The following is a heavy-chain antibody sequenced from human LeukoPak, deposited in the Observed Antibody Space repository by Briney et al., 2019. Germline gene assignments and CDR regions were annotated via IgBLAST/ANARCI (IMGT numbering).Heavy chain of an antibody. Sequence: AGGSLRLSCAASGFTFSSYAMSWVRQAPGKGLEWVSAISGSGGSTYYADSVKGRFTISRDNSKNTLYLQMNSLRAEDTAVYYCAKSLGAYCTNGVCYGIYYYGMDVWGQGTTVTVSS. CDR2: ISGSGGST. CDR1: GFTFSSYA. D-gene: IGHD2-8*01. J-gene: IGHJ6*02. V-gene: IGHV3-23*01. CDR3: AKSLGAYCTNGVCYGIYYYGMDV.